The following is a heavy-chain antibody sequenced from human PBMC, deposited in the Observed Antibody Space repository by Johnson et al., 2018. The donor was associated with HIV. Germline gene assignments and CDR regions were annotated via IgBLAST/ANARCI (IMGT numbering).Heavy chain of an antibody. V-gene: IGHV3-15*01. CDR2: IKSKTDGGTT. D-gene: IGHD4-23*01. J-gene: IGHJ3*02. CDR1: GFTFSNAW. Sequence: VQLVESGGGLVQPGGSLRLSCAASGFTFSNAWMSWVRQAPGKGLEWVGRIKSKTDGGTTEYAAPVKGRFTISRDDSKNTLYLQMNSLKTEDTAVYYCTTKTTVVTLGFDIWGQGTMVTVSS. CDR3: TTKTTVVTLGFDI.